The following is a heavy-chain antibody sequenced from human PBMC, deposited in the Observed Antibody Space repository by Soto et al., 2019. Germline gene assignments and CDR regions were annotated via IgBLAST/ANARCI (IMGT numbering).Heavy chain of an antibody. CDR1: GFSFSSYA. V-gene: IGHV3-30-3*01. J-gene: IGHJ4*02. CDR2: ISYDGSSQ. D-gene: IGHD2-15*01. Sequence: PGGSLRLSCAAAGFSFSSYAMHWVRQAPGKGLEWVAVISYDGSSQYYADSVKGRFTISRDNSKNTLYLQMNSLRAEDTAMYYCARGWHTFDYWGQGTVVTVSS. CDR3: ARGWHTFDY.